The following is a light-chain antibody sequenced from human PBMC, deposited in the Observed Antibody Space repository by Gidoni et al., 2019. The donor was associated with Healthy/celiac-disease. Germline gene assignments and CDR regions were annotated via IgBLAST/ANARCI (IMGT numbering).Light chain of an antibody. CDR1: QSVLYSSNNKNY. J-gene: IGKJ1*01. CDR2: WAP. CDR3: QQYYSTPPWT. Sequence: DIVMTQSPDSLAVSLGERATINCKSSQSVLYSSNNKNYLAWYQQKPGQPPKLLIYWAPTRESGVPDRFSGSGSGTDFTLTISSLQAEDVAVYYCQQYYSTPPWTFXQXTKVEIK. V-gene: IGKV4-1*01.